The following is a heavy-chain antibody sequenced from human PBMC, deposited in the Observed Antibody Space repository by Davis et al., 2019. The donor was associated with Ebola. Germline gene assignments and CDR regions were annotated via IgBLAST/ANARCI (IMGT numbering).Heavy chain of an antibody. D-gene: IGHD5-24*01. CDR3: ARVHGYNPASYFDY. J-gene: IGHJ4*02. Sequence: GGSLRLSCAASGFTFGDYAIHWVRQASGTGLEWVSGISWNSGNIGYADSVKGRFTISRDNAKNSLYLQMNSLRAEDTAVYYCARVHGYNPASYFDYWGQGTLVTVSS. CDR2: ISWNSGNI. V-gene: IGHV3-9*01. CDR1: GFTFGDYA.